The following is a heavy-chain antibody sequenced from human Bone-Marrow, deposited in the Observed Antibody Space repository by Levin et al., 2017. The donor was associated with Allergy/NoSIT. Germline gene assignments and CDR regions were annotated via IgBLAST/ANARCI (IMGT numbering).Heavy chain of an antibody. V-gene: IGHV4-59*01. D-gene: IGHD3-3*01. J-gene: IGHJ4*02. CDR2: IYYSGTT. CDR3: ARGTTYYDSKSGYYTAFFDY. Sequence: ASETLSLTCTVSGGSISTYYWNWIRQTPGKGLEWIGYIYYSGTTSYNPSLKSRLTTSVDTSKNQFSLKLSSVTPADTAVYYCARGTTYYDSKSGYYTAFFDYWGPGTLVTVSS. CDR1: GGSISTYY.